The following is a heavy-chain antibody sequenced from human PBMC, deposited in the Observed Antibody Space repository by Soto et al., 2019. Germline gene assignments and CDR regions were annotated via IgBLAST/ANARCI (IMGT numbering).Heavy chain of an antibody. V-gene: IGHV1-69*13. D-gene: IGHD4-17*01. CDR3: ARGMSTTVTSSFDY. Sequence: GASVKVSCKASGGTFSNHPINWVRQAPGQGLEWMGGIIPMFGAADYAQKFRGRVTIIADESTSTAYMELSSLRSEDTAVYFCARGMSTTVTSSFDYWGQGALVTSPQ. CDR1: GGTFSNHP. CDR2: IIPMFGAA. J-gene: IGHJ4*02.